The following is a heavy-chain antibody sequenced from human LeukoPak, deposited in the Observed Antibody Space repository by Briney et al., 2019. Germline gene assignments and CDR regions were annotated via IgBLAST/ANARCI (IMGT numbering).Heavy chain of an antibody. CDR1: GFTFSSYG. Sequence: GGSLRLSCAASGFTFSSYGMHWVRQTPGKGLDWVAFTRYDESKTFYGDSVRGRFTISRDNSKNTLYLQMNSLTTDDSAVYYCAKARYSGSPALDFWGQGTLVTVSS. CDR3: AKARYSGSPALDF. V-gene: IGHV3-30*02. J-gene: IGHJ4*02. D-gene: IGHD1-26*01. CDR2: TRYDESKT.